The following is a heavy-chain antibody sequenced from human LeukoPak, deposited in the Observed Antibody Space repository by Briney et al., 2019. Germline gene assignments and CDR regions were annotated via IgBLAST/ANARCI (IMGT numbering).Heavy chain of an antibody. D-gene: IGHD2-21*01. J-gene: IGHJ5*02. CDR2: IYYSGST. V-gene: IGHV4-39*07. CDR3: ARGASNWFDP. Sequence: PSETLSLTCTVSGVSISSSSYYWGWIRQPPGKGLEWIGSIYYSGSTYYNPSLKSRVTISVDTSKNQFSLKLSSVTAADTAVYYCARGASNWFDPWGQGTLVTVSS. CDR1: GVSISSSSYY.